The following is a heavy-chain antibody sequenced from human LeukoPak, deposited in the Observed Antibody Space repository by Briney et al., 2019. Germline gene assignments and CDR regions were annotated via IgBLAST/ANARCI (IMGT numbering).Heavy chain of an antibody. Sequence: PGGSLRLSCAASGFTFSSYSMNWVRQAPGKGLEWISYISSSSRTTYSADSVKGRFTISRDNAKNSLYLQMNSLRAEDTAVYYCAELGITMIGGVWGKGTTVTISS. CDR1: GFTFSSYS. CDR3: AELGITMIGGV. D-gene: IGHD3-10*02. CDR2: ISSSSRTT. J-gene: IGHJ6*04. V-gene: IGHV3-48*04.